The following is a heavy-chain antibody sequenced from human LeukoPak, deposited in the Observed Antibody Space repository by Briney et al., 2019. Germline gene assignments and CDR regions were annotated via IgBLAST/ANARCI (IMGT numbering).Heavy chain of an antibody. V-gene: IGHV3-23*01. D-gene: IGHD3-22*01. CDR3: AKGKSGDSSDYYPDY. Sequence: PGGSLRLSCRASGFTFSAYAMTWVRQAPGKGLEWVSGISGSGGSTYYSGSVKGRFTIYRDNSKNTLFLQMNSLRAEDTALYFCAKGKSGDSSDYYPDYWGQGTLVIVSS. J-gene: IGHJ4*02. CDR1: GFTFSAYA. CDR2: ISGSGGST.